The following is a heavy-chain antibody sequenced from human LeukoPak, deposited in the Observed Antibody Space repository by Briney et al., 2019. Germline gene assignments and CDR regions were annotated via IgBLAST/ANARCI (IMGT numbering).Heavy chain of an antibody. CDR2: IRYDGSNK. CDR3: AKDLGGASLHVAYFDN. V-gene: IGHV3-30*02. Sequence: GGSLRLSCAASRFTFSGYAMHWVRQAPGKGLEWVAFIRYDGSNKYYADSVKGRFTISRDNSKNTLYLQMNSLRAEDTAVYYCAKDLGGASLHVAYFDNWGQGTLVTVSS. CDR1: RFTFSGYA. D-gene: IGHD3-16*01. J-gene: IGHJ4*02.